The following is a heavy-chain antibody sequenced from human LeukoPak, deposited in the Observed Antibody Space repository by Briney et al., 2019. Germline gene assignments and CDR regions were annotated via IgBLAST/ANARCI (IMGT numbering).Heavy chain of an antibody. CDR2: MKGTGET. D-gene: IGHD1-1*01. J-gene: IGHJ4*02. V-gene: IGHV3-23*01. CDR3: ARATWVSTTDAVR. CDR1: GLSFTTFA. Sequence: GGSLRLSCAASGLSFTTFAMSWVRQGPARGLEWVSSMKGTGETFYADSVKGRFTLSRDSSRNTVHLQLNNLRVEDTAIYYCARATWVSTTDAVRWGQGTLVTVSS.